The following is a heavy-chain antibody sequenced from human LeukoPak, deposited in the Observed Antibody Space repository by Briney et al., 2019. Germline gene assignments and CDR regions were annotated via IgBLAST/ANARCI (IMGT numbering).Heavy chain of an antibody. J-gene: IGHJ3*02. D-gene: IGHD3-10*01. CDR2: IYYSGST. V-gene: IGHV4-39*01. Sequence: SETLSLTCTVSGGSISSSSYYWGWIRQPPGKVLGWIGSIYYSGSTYYNPSLKSRVTISVDTSKNQSSLKLSSVTAADTAVYYCARRLSGAFDIWGQGTMVTVSS. CDR3: ARRLSGAFDI. CDR1: GGSISSSSYY.